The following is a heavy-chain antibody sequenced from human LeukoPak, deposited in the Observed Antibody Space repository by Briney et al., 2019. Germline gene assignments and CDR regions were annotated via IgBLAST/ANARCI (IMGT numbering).Heavy chain of an antibody. V-gene: IGHV4-39*01. J-gene: IGHJ4*02. CDR3: ASRAYYYDSSGYGPFDY. Sequence: PSETLSLTCTVSGGSISSSSYYWGWIRQPPGKGLEWIGSIYYSGSTYYNPSLKSRVTISVDTSKNQFSLKLSSVTAADTAVYYCASRAYYYDSSGYGPFDYLGQGTLVTVSS. D-gene: IGHD3-22*01. CDR1: GGSISSSSYY. CDR2: IYYSGST.